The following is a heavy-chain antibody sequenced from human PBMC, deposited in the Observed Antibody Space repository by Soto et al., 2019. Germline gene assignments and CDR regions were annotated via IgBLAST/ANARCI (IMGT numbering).Heavy chain of an antibody. CDR1: GYTFTSYG. Sequence: ASVKVSCKASGYTFTSYGISWVRQAPGQGLEWMGWISAYNGNTNYAQKLQGRVTMTTDTSTSTAYMELRSLRSDDTAVHYCARGYCSSTSCYPPYFDYWGQGTLVTVSS. V-gene: IGHV1-18*01. CDR2: ISAYNGNT. D-gene: IGHD2-2*01. CDR3: ARGYCSSTSCYPPYFDY. J-gene: IGHJ4*02.